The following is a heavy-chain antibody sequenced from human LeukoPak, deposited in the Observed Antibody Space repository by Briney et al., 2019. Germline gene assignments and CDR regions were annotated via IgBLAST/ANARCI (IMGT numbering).Heavy chain of an antibody. CDR2: INPHSAGT. V-gene: IGHV1-2*02. D-gene: IGHD5-12*01. CDR1: GYPFTGYY. Sequence: ASVKVSCKASGYPFTGYYLHWVRQAPGQGLDWMGLINPHSAGTHYEKKFQGRVTMTRDTSISTAYMELSRLRSDDTAVYYCARTSGYDFGADFDYWGQGTLVTVS. J-gene: IGHJ4*02. CDR3: ARTSGYDFGADFDY.